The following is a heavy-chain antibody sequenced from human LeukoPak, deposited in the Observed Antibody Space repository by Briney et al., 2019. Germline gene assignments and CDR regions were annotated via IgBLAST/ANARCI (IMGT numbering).Heavy chain of an antibody. CDR3: TTTRLADAFYFDY. D-gene: IGHD6-13*01. Sequence: PGWSLRLSCAASGFTFSSYWMHWVRPAPGKGLVWVSRINSDGSRTTYADAVKGRFTVSRDNAKNTLYLQMNSLRAEDTAVYYCTTTRLADAFYFDYWGQGTLVTVSS. J-gene: IGHJ4*02. CDR2: INSDGSRT. CDR1: GFTFSSYW. V-gene: IGHV3-74*01.